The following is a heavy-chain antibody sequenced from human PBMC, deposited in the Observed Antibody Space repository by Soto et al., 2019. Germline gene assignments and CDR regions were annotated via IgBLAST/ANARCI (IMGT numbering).Heavy chain of an antibody. D-gene: IGHD6-25*01. CDR2: IDAYNGNT. CDR3: ARDRSIAASQFTMDV. Sequence: ASVKVSCKASGYTFSNYGIVWVRQAPGQGLEWMGRIDAYNGNTKYGQKFQGRVTMTTDTSTTTASMELRSLSSGDTAVYYCARDRSIAASQFTMDVWGQGTTVTVSS. J-gene: IGHJ6*02. CDR1: GYTFSNYG. V-gene: IGHV1-18*01.